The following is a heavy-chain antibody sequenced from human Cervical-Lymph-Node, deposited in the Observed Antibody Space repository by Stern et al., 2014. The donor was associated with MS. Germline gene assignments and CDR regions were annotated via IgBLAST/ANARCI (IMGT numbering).Heavy chain of an antibody. Sequence: QVQLVQSGAEVKTPGSSVRVSCKASGGTFNTYTVYWVRQAPGQGLEWMGKIIPMLDLPVYAQRFQGRVAITLDKSTSTAYIDLNSLTSEDTAVYYCARPRGREAASALDYWGQGTLVTVSS. D-gene: IGHD2-15*01. CDR3: ARPRGREAASALDY. V-gene: IGHV1-69*09. CDR2: IIPMLDLP. J-gene: IGHJ4*02. CDR1: GGTFNTYT.